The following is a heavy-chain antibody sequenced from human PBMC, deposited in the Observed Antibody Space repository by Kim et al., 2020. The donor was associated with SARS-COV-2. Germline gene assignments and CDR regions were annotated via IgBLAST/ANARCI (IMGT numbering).Heavy chain of an antibody. CDR2: ISSSGSTI. D-gene: IGHD3-9*01. CDR3: ARGTISPPLTLDYYYGMDV. CDR1: GFTFSSYE. V-gene: IGHV3-48*03. J-gene: IGHJ6*02. Sequence: GGSLRLSCAASGFTFSSYEMNWVRQAPGKGLEWVSYISSSGSTIYYADSVKGRFTISRDNAKNSLYLQMNSLRAEDTAVYYCARGTISPPLTLDYYYGMDVWGQGTPVTVSS.